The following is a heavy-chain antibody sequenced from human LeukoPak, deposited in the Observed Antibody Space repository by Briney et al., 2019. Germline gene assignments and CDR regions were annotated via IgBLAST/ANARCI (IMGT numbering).Heavy chain of an antibody. V-gene: IGHV1-69*13. CDR2: IIPIFGTA. J-gene: IGHJ3*02. CDR1: GGTFSSYA. Sequence: SVKVSCKASGGTFSSYAISWVRQAPGQGLEWMGGIIPIFGTANYAQKFQGRVTITADESTSTAYMELSSLRSEDTAVYYCARRDIVVVPAARGAFDIWGQGTMVTVSS. CDR3: ARRDIVVVPAARGAFDI. D-gene: IGHD2-2*01.